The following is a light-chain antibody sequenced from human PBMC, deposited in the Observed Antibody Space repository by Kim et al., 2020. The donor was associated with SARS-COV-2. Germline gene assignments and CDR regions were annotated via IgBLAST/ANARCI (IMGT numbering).Light chain of an antibody. J-gene: IGLJ3*02. V-gene: IGLV3-1*01. CDR1: KLGDKY. CDR2: QDS. CDR3: QAWDSSTGV. Sequence: VSPGQTASITCSGGKLGDKYACWYQQKPGQAPVLVIYQDSKRPSGIPERFSGSNSGNTATLTISGTQAMDEADYYCQAWDSSTGVFGGGTQLTVL.